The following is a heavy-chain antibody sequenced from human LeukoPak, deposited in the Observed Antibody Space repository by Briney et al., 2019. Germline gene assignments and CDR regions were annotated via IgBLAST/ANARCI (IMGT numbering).Heavy chain of an antibody. D-gene: IGHD6-13*01. V-gene: IGHV3-23*01. CDR3: AKDQGGAAAGTFDP. J-gene: IGHJ5*02. Sequence: GGSLRLSCAASGFTFSSYAMSWVRQAPGKGLEWVSAISGSGGSTYYADSVKGRFTISRDNSKNTLYLQMNGLRAEDTAIYYCAKDQGGAAAGTFDPWGQGTLVTVSS. CDR2: ISGSGGST. CDR1: GFTFSSYA.